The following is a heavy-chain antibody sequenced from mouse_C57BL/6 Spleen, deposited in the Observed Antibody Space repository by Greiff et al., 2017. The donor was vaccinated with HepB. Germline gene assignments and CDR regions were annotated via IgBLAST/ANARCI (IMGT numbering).Heavy chain of an antibody. Sequence: QVQLKESGAELARPGASVKLSCKASGYTFTSYGISWVKQRTGQGLEWIGEIYPRSGNTYYNEKFKGKATLTADKSSSTAYMELRSLTSEDSAVYFCASEAAQAMDYWGQGTSVTVSS. J-gene: IGHJ4*01. CDR2: IYPRSGNT. CDR1: GYTFTSYG. D-gene: IGHD3-2*02. CDR3: ASEAAQAMDY. V-gene: IGHV1-81*01.